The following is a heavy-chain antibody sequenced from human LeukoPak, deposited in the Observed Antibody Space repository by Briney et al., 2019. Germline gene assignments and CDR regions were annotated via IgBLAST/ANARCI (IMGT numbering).Heavy chain of an antibody. CDR1: GGSFSGYY. V-gene: IGHV4-59*01. CDR2: IYYSGST. CDR3: ARDLPGVVVPAAIDPVWFDP. Sequence: PSETLSLTCAVYGGSFSGYYWSWIRQPPGKGLEWIGYIYYSGSTNYNPSLKSRVTISVDTSKNQFSLKLSSVTAADTAVYYCARDLPGVVVPAAIDPVWFDPWGQGTLVTVSS. J-gene: IGHJ5*02. D-gene: IGHD2-2*01.